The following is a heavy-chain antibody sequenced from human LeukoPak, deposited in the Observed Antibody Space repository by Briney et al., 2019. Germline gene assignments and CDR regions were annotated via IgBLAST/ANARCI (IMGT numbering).Heavy chain of an antibody. Sequence: VKPSETLSLTCTVSGGSISSYYWRWIRQPPGKGLEWIGYIYYSGSTNYNPSLKSRVTISVDTSKNQFSLKLSSVTAADTAVYYCARGSTYYDYVWGSYRFHNWFDPWGQGTLVTISS. CDR3: ARGSTYYDYVWGSYRFHNWFDP. CDR2: IYYSGST. CDR1: GGSISSYY. J-gene: IGHJ5*02. D-gene: IGHD3-16*02. V-gene: IGHV4-59*01.